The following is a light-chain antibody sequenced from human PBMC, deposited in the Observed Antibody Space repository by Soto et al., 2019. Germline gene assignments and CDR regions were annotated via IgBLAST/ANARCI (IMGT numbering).Light chain of an antibody. V-gene: IGKV1-12*01. J-gene: IGKJ4*01. CDR1: QGTSSW. Sequence: DIQMTQSPSSVSASVGDRVTITCRASQGTSSWLAWYQQKPGQAPKLLIYAASSLQSGVPSRFSGSCSGTDFTLTVSSLQPEDFSTYYCQQANRFPPTFGGGTKVEIK. CDR3: QQANRFPPT. CDR2: AAS.